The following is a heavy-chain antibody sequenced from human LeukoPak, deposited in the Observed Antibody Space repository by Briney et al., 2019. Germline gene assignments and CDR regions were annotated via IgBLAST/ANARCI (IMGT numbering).Heavy chain of an antibody. J-gene: IGHJ4*02. V-gene: IGHV3-23*01. CDR1: GFTFSSYA. Sequence: GGSLRLPCAASGFTFSSYAMSWVRQAPGKGLEWVSAISGSGGSTYYADSVKGRFTISRDNSKNTLYLQMNSLRAEDTAVYYCAKGGPGYYGSGSYYEDFDYWGQGTLVTVSS. D-gene: IGHD3-10*01. CDR2: ISGSGGST. CDR3: AKGGPGYYGSGSYYEDFDY.